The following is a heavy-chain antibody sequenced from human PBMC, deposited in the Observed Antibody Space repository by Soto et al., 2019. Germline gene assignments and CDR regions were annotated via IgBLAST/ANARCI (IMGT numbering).Heavy chain of an antibody. Sequence: SETLSLTCAVYGGSFSGYYWSWIRQPPGKGLEWIGYINHSGSTNYNPSLKSRVTISVDTSKNQFSLKLSSVTAADTAVYYCAREGEYPKRFDPWGQGTLVTVSS. D-gene: IGHD3-16*01. CDR3: AREGEYPKRFDP. V-gene: IGHV4-34*01. CDR2: INHSGST. J-gene: IGHJ5*02. CDR1: GGSFSGYY.